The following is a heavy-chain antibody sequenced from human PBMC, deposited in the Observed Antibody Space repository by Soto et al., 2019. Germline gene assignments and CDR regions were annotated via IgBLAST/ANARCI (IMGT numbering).Heavy chain of an antibody. CDR2: CYFTGST. CDR1: GDYVSSGNYY. CDR3: GRVPVDTYMIYWSDP. J-gene: IGHJ5*02. D-gene: IGHD3-16*01. Sequence: PSETLSLTCTVSGDYVSSGNYYWSWIRHPPGKRLEWLGSCYFTGSTNYNPSLKSRLTMSIDTARTLFSLRLDSVTAADTAVYYCGRVPVDTYMIYWSDPWGQGTLVTVSS. V-gene: IGHV4-61*01.